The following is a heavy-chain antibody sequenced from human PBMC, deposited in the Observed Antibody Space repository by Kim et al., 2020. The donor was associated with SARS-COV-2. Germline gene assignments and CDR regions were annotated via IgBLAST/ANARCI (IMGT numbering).Heavy chain of an antibody. Sequence: GGSLRLSCAGSGFIFTNYAMGWVRQTPGKGLEWVSTISGGGRSTYYADSVKGRFTISRDNSKNTLHLQMTSLRAEDTAVYYCAKHKAVYNLLDYWGQGTLVTVSS. J-gene: IGHJ4*02. CDR1: GFIFTNYA. CDR2: ISGGGRST. D-gene: IGHD1-1*01. CDR3: AKHKAVYNLLDY. V-gene: IGHV3-23*01.